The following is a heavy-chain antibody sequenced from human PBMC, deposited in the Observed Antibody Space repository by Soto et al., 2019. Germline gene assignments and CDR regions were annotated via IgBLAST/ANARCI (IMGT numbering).Heavy chain of an antibody. V-gene: IGHV4-39*01. CDR2: IYYSGST. Sequence: KPSETLSLTCTVSGGSISSSSYYWGWIRQPPGKGLEWIGSIYYSGSTYYNPSLKSRVTISVDTSKNQFSLKLSSVTAADTAVYYCARIPYYYYGSGSYGAPYYGMDVWGQGTTVTVSS. D-gene: IGHD3-10*01. CDR1: GGSISSSSYY. CDR3: ARIPYYYYGSGSYGAPYYGMDV. J-gene: IGHJ6*02.